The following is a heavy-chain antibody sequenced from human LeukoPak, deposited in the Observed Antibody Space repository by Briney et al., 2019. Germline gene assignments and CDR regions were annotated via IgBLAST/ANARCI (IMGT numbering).Heavy chain of an antibody. D-gene: IGHD5-24*01. J-gene: IGHJ4*02. V-gene: IGHV3-33*01. CDR3: ARDQMATKFGFDY. CDR1: GFTFSSYG. Sequence: PGRSLRLSCAASGFTFSSYGMHWVRQAPGKGLEWVAVIWYDGSNKYHADSVKGRFTISRDNSKNTLYLQMNSLRAEDTAVYYCARDQMATKFGFDYWGQGTLVTVSS. CDR2: IWYDGSNK.